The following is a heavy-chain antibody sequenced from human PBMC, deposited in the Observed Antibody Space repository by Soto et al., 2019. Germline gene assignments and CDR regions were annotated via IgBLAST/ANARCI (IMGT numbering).Heavy chain of an antibody. D-gene: IGHD3-22*01. CDR1: GGSISSSSYY. V-gene: IGHV4-39*01. CDR2: IYYSGST. CDR3: ARALHYYDSSGYRDWYFDL. J-gene: IGHJ2*01. Sequence: ETLSLTCTVSGGSISSSSYYWGWIRQPPGKGLEWIGSIYYSGSTYYNPSLKSRVTISVDTSKNQFSLKLSSVTAADTAVYYCARALHYYDSSGYRDWYFDLWGRGTLVTVSS.